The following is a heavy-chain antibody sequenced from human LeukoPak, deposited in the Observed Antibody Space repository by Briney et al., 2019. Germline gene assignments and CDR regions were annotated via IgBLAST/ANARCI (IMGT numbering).Heavy chain of an antibody. CDR3: ASSTAIGYYDSSGYFDY. CDR1: GGSISSGGYS. Sequence: SQTLSLTCAVSGGSISSGGYSWSWIRQPPGKGLEWIGYIYYSGSTNYNPSLKSRVTISVDTSKNQFSLKLSSVTAADTAVYYCASSTAIGYYDSSGYFDYWGQGTLVTVSS. D-gene: IGHD3-22*01. CDR2: IYYSGST. V-gene: IGHV4-30-4*07. J-gene: IGHJ4*02.